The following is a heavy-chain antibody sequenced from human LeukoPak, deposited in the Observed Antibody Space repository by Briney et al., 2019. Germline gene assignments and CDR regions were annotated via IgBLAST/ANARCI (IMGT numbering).Heavy chain of an antibody. J-gene: IGHJ1*01. V-gene: IGHV1-18*01. CDR2: ISAYNGNT. CDR1: GYTFTSYG. Sequence: ASVKVSCKASGYTFTSYGISWVRQAPGQGLEWMGWISAYNGNTNYAQKLQGRVTMTTDTSTSTAYMELRSLLSGDTAVYYCVSTPGYSSSWYTYFQHWGQGTLVTVSS. D-gene: IGHD6-13*01. CDR3: VSTPGYSSSWYTYFQH.